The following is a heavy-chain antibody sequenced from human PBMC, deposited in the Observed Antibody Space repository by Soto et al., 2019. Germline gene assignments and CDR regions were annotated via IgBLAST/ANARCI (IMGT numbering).Heavy chain of an antibody. D-gene: IGHD1-1*01. CDR2: LYDLDGT. V-gene: IGHV3-53*01. CDR1: GFTVSGKKY. J-gene: IGHJ3*02. CDR3: ATWHLQEHAYEI. Sequence: GSLRLSCEAFGFTVSGKKYVAWVRQAPGKGLEWVSALYDLDGTYYADSVKGRFTTSSDSSRTTVYLQMSPLRPDDTAVYSCATWHLQEHAYEIWGQGTMVTVSS.